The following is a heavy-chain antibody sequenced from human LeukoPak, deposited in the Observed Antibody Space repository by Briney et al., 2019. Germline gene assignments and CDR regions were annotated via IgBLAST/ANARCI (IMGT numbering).Heavy chain of an antibody. V-gene: IGHV3-30*18. CDR2: ISFDGSNQ. J-gene: IGHJ4*02. CDR1: GFTFSDYG. Sequence: PGRSLRLSCAASGFTFSDYGMHWVRQAPGKGLEWVALISFDGSNQCYADSVKGRFTISRDNSKNTLYLQMSSLRTEDTAVYYCAKPPEVGATVGYFDYWGQGTLVTVSS. CDR3: AKPPEVGATVGYFDY. D-gene: IGHD1-26*01.